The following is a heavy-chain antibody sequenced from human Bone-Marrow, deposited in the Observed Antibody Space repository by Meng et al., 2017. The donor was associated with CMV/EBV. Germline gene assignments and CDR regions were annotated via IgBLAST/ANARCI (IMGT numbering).Heavy chain of an antibody. Sequence: GESLKISCAASGFTFTNYWMSWVRQAPGKGLEWVANIKQDGSEKQYGDSVKGRFTFSRDNAKNSLDLQMDSLRAQDTATYYCARDGDLWAGSNFDYWGPGTLVTVSS. CDR2: IKQDGSEK. CDR1: GFTFTNYW. V-gene: IGHV3-7*01. D-gene: IGHD3/OR15-3a*01. CDR3: ARDGDLWAGSNFDY. J-gene: IGHJ4*02.